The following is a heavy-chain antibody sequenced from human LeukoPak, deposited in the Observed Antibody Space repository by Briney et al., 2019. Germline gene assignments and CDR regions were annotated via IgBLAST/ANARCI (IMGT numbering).Heavy chain of an antibody. CDR3: ARVAYDFWSGYSDDAFDI. J-gene: IGHJ3*02. V-gene: IGHV3-7*01. Sequence: PGGSLRLSCAASGFTFSSYWMSWVRQAPGKGLEWVAHIKQDGSAKYYVDSVKGRFTISRDNAKNSLYLQMNSLRAEDTAVYYCARVAYDFWSGYSDDAFDIWGQGTMVTVSS. CDR1: GFTFSSYW. CDR2: IKQDGSAK. D-gene: IGHD3-3*01.